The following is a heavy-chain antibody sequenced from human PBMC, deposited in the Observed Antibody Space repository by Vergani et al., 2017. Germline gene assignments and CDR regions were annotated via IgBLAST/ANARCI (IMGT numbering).Heavy chain of an antibody. CDR3: ARERRNGVVLRSSGPGTYGMDV. V-gene: IGHV1-2*02. Sequence: QVQLVQSGAEVKKPGASVKVSCKASGYTFTGYYMHWVRQAPGQGLEWMGWINPNSGGTNYAQKFQGRVTMTRDTSISTAYMELSRLRSDDTAVYYCARERRNGVVLRSSGPGTYGMDVRGQGTTVTVSS. CDR2: INPNSGGT. J-gene: IGHJ6*02. CDR1: GYTFTGYY. D-gene: IGHD6-19*01.